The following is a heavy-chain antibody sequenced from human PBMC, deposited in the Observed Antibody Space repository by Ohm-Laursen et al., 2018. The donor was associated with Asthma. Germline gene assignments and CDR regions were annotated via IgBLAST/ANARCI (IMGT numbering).Heavy chain of an antibody. CDR3: AVGAEARFDY. D-gene: IGHD6-6*01. CDR2: MNPNSGNT. CDR1: GYTFTSYD. J-gene: IGHJ4*02. Sequence: ASVKVSCKASGYTFTSYDINWVRQATGQGLEWMGWMNPNSGNTGCAQKFQGRVTMTRNTSISTAYMELSSLRSEDTAVYYCAVGAEARFDYWGQGTLVTVSS. V-gene: IGHV1-8*01.